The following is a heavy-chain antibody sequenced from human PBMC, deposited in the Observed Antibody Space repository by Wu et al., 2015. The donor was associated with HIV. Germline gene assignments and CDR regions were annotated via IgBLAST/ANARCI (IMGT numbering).Heavy chain of an antibody. CDR3: ASPPSKDV. CDR2: INHSGST. J-gene: IGHJ6*04. Sequence: QVQLQQWGAGLLKPSETLSLTCAVYGGSFSGYYWSWIRQPPGKGLEWIGEINHSGSTNYNPSLKSRVTISVDTSKNQFSLKLSSVTAADTAVYYCASPPSKDVWGKGTTATVSS. CDR1: GGSFSGYY. V-gene: IGHV4-34*01.